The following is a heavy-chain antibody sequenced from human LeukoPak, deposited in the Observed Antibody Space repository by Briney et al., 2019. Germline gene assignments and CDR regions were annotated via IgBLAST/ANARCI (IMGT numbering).Heavy chain of an antibody. CDR2: INPSGGST. D-gene: IGHD1-26*01. Sequence: GASVKVSCKASGYTFTSYYMHWVRQAPGQGLEWMGIINPSGGSTSYAQKFQGRVTMTRDTSTSTVYMELSSLRSEDTAVYYCARDNPSGPIIVGAMFYWGQGTLVTVSS. V-gene: IGHV1-46*01. CDR1: GYTFTSYY. J-gene: IGHJ4*02. CDR3: ARDNPSGPIIVGAMFY.